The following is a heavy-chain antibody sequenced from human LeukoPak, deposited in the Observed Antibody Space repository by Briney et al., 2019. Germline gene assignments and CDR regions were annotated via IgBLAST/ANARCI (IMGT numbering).Heavy chain of an antibody. Sequence: EASVKLSCKASGYTFTSYGISWVRQAPGQGLEWMWWISAYNGNTNYAQKLQGRVTMTTDTSTSTAYMELRSLRSDDTAVYYCARDRNGVRLYYYYYMDVWGKGTTVTVSS. D-gene: IGHD1-1*01. J-gene: IGHJ6*03. V-gene: IGHV1-18*01. CDR2: ISAYNGNT. CDR1: GYTFTSYG. CDR3: ARDRNGVRLYYYYYMDV.